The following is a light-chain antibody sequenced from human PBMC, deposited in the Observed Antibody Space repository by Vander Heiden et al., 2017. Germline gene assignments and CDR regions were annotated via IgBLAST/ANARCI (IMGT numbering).Light chain of an antibody. J-gene: IGKJ1*01. V-gene: IGKV3-20*01. CDR2: AAS. CDR3: QQYGTSPWA. CDR1: QSVSSNY. Sequence: DIVLTQSPGTLSLSPGERATLSCRASQSVSSNYLAWYQQRPGQAPRLLIYAASSRATGIPDRFSGSGSGADFTLTITRLEPEDFALYYCQQYGTSPWAFGQGTKVEIK.